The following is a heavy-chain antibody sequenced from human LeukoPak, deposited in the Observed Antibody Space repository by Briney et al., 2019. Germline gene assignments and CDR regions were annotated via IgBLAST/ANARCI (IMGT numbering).Heavy chain of an antibody. CDR1: GFTFSSFG. CDR3: AKDRCSSTSCYKGDAFDI. V-gene: IGHV3-30*18. D-gene: IGHD2-2*02. J-gene: IGHJ3*02. Sequence: GGSLRLSCSASGFTFSSFGMHWVRQAPGKGLEWVAVISYDGSNKYYADSVKGRFTISRDNSKNTLYLQMNSLRAEDTAVYYCAKDRCSSTSCYKGDAFDIWGQGTMVTVSS. CDR2: ISYDGSNK.